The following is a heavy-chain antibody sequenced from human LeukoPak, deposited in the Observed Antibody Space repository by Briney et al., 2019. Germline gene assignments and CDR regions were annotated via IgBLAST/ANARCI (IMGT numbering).Heavy chain of an antibody. D-gene: IGHD3-10*01. Sequence: GGSLRLSCAASGFTFSSYWMHWVRQAPGKGLVWVSRINSDGSSTSYADSVKGRFTISRDNAKNTLYLQMNSLRAEDTAVYYCARDNYCSGRDYYYYYMDVWGKGTTVTISS. V-gene: IGHV3-74*01. CDR2: INSDGSST. CDR1: GFTFSSYW. J-gene: IGHJ6*03. CDR3: ARDNYCSGRDYYYYYMDV.